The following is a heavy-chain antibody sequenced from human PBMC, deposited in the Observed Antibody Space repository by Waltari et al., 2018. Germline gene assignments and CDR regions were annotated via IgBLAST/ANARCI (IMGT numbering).Heavy chain of an antibody. CDR1: VVYITTNRHY. V-gene: IGHV4-39*01. Sequence: QVQLQESGPGLVKPSEALSLTCSVSVVYITTNRHYWGWIRQPPGQGLEWIGTISYNGATYSSPSLRSRVTIFRDTSKNQLSLKLGSVTAADTAFYYCATYIGASLGTAAFDVWGQGTMVTVSS. CDR3: ATYIGASLGTAAFDV. D-gene: IGHD5-12*01. CDR2: ISYNGAT. J-gene: IGHJ3*01.